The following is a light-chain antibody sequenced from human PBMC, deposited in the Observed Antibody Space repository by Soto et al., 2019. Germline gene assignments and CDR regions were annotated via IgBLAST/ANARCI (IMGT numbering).Light chain of an antibody. CDR1: QSVSSNH. V-gene: IGKV3D-20*02. CDR3: QQRSNWPKT. Sequence: DIVLTQSPGTLSLSPGERATLSCRASQSVSSNHLAWYQQKPGQAPRLLIYGASSRATGIPDRFSGSGSGTDFTLTISSLEPEDFAVYYCQQRSNWPKTFGQGTKVDIK. J-gene: IGKJ1*01. CDR2: GAS.